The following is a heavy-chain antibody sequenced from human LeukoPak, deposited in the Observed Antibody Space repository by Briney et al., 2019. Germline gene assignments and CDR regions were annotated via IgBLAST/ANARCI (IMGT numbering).Heavy chain of an antibody. J-gene: IGHJ4*02. CDR2: IYPGDSDT. D-gene: IGHD3-10*01. Sequence: GESLKISCKGSGYSFTNYCICWVRQMPGKGLEWIGIIYPGDSDTKYSPSFQGLVTISADKSISTSYAQWSSLKASDTAMYYCARQGTDGLLDYWGQGTLVTVSS. CDR3: ARQGTDGLLDY. CDR1: GYSFTNYC. V-gene: IGHV5-51*01.